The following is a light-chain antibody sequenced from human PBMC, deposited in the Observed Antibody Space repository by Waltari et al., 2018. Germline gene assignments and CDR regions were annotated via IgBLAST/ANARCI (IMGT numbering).Light chain of an antibody. Sequence: EIVLTQSPVTLSLSPGDTATLSCRASQSIGSYLAWYQRKPGQAPRLLIYDASNRAAGIPPRISGGGSGTDFTLTISGLEPEDFAVYYCQHRNTGLTFGGGTKVEIE. CDR1: QSIGSY. J-gene: IGKJ4*01. CDR3: QHRNTGLT. CDR2: DAS. V-gene: IGKV3-11*01.